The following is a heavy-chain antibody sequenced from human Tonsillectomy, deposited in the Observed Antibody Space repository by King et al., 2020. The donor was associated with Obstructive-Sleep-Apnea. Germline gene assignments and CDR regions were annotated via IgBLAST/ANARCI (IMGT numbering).Heavy chain of an antibody. CDR2: INHSGST. CDR3: ARVLPVPHEGPPNYFDY. V-gene: IGHV4-34*01. CDR1: GGSFSGYY. J-gene: IGHJ4*02. Sequence: VQLQQWGAGLLKPSETLSLTCAVYGGSFSGYYWSWIRQPPGKGLEWIGEINHSGSTNYNPSLKSRVTISVDTSKNQFSLKLSSVTAADTAVYYCARVLPVPHEGPPNYFDYWGQGTLVTVSS.